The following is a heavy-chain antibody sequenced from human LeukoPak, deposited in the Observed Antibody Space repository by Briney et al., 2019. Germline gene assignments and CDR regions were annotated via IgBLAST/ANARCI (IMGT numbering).Heavy chain of an antibody. CDR2: IYHSGST. D-gene: IGHD3-3*01. CDR3: ARIAGGLRNRSRLRSVRD. J-gene: IGHJ4*02. Sequence: ASETLSLTCTVSGGSISSGGYYWSWIRQPPGKGLEWIGYIYHSGSTYYNPSLKSRVTISVDRSKNQFSLRLSSVTAADTAVYYCARIAGGLRNRSRLRSVRDWGQGTLVTVSS. CDR1: GGSISSGGYY. V-gene: IGHV4-30-2*01.